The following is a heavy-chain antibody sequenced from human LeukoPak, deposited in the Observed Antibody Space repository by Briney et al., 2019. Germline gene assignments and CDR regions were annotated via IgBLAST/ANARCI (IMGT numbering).Heavy chain of an antibody. V-gene: IGHV3-53*04. CDR1: GFTVSSNY. J-gene: IGHJ6*02. CDR3: ARDRAHIAVAGTGVNYYYYGMDV. D-gene: IGHD6-19*01. Sequence: GGSLRLSCAASGFTVSSNYMSWVHQAPGKGLEWVSVIYSGGSTYYADSVKGRFTISRHNSKNTLYLQMNSLRAEDTAVYYCARDRAHIAVAGTGVNYYYYGMDVWGQGTTVTVSS. CDR2: IYSGGST.